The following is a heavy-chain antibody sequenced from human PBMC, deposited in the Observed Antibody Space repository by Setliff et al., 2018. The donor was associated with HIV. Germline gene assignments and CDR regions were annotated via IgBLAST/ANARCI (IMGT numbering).Heavy chain of an antibody. D-gene: IGHD5-12*01. V-gene: IGHV1-69*13. Sequence: SVKVSCKSSGGTFSSYGVTWVRQAPGQGLGWMGGVIPLFGTEKVAQKFQGRVTITADESTNTAYMELSSLRSEDTAIYYCARAIYSGYYYREFDYWGQGTLVTVSS. CDR3: ARAIYSGYYYREFDY. CDR1: GGTFSSYG. J-gene: IGHJ4*02. CDR2: VIPLFGTE.